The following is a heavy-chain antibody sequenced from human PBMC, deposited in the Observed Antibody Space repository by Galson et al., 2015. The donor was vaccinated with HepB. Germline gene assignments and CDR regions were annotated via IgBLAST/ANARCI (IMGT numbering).Heavy chain of an antibody. V-gene: IGHV1-69*13. D-gene: IGHD5-24*01. J-gene: IGHJ4*02. Sequence: SVKVSCKASGGTFSSYAISWVRQAPGQGLEWMGGIIPIFGTANYAQKFQGRVTITADESTSTAYMELSSLRSEDTAVYYCAKGGDGYNAFDYWGQGTLVTVSS. CDR3: AKGGDGYNAFDY. CDR1: GGTFSSYA. CDR2: IIPIFGTA.